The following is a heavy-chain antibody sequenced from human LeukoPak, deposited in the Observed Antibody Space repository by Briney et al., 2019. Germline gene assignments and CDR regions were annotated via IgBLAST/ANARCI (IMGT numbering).Heavy chain of an antibody. CDR3: AKSDYYDSSGHPSSFEY. CDR1: GFTFANYA. CDR2: LTPAGTT. D-gene: IGHD3-22*01. V-gene: IGHV3-23*01. J-gene: IGHJ4*02. Sequence: GGSLRLSCAASGFTFANYAMSWVRQAPGKGLEWVSALTPAGTTFYADIVKGRFSVSRDNSKNTLSLQMNSLRAEDTAVYYCAKSDYYDSSGHPSSFEYWGQGTLVTVSS.